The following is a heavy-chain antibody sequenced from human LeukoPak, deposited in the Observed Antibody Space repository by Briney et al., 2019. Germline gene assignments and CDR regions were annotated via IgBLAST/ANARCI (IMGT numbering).Heavy chain of an antibody. V-gene: IGHV4-4*07. Sequence: SSETLSLTCTVSGGSISSYYWSWIRQPAGKGLEWIGRIYTSGSTNYNPSLKSRVTMSVDTSKNQFSLKLSSVTAADTAVYYCARDIVPAAPSRAFDIWGQGTMVTVSS. CDR2: IYTSGST. CDR1: GGSISSYY. CDR3: ARDIVPAAPSRAFDI. D-gene: IGHD2-2*01. J-gene: IGHJ3*02.